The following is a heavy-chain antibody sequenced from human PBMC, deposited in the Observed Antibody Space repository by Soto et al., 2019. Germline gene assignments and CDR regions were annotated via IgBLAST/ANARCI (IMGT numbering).Heavy chain of an antibody. V-gene: IGHV3-21*06. J-gene: IGHJ4*02. Sequence: GVLRLSCAASGFTVSSNYMSWVRQAPGKGLEWVSSISSTTNYIYYGDSMKGRFTISRDNAKNSLYLEMNSLRAEDTAVYYCARESEDLTSNFDYWGQGTLVTVSS. CDR3: ARESEDLTSNFDY. CDR2: ISSTTNYI. CDR1: GFTVSSNY.